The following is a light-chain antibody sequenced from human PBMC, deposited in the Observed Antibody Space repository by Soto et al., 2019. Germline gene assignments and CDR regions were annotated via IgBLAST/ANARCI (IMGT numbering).Light chain of an antibody. V-gene: IGLV2-23*01. CDR2: EGS. J-gene: IGLJ1*01. CDR3: CSYAGSTTLYV. Sequence: QSVLTQPTSVSGSPGQSITISCTGTSSDVGGYNYVSWYQQYPGKVPKVIICEGSKRPSGVSNRFSGSKSGNTASLTISGLQAEDEADYYCCSYAGSTTLYVFGTGTKV. CDR1: SSDVGGYNY.